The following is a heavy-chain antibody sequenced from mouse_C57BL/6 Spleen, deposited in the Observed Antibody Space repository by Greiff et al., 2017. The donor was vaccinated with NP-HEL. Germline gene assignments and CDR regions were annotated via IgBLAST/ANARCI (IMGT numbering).Heavy chain of an antibody. J-gene: IGHJ2*01. CDR3: ARFTTVVAFDY. CDR1: GYTFTSYW. Sequence: VQLQQPGAELVKPGASVKLSCKASGYTFTSYWMHWVKQRPGQGLEWIGMIHPNSGSTNYNEKFKSKATLTVDKSSSTAYMQLSSLTSEDSAVYYFARFTTVVAFDYWGQGTTLTVSS. V-gene: IGHV1-64*01. D-gene: IGHD1-1*01. CDR2: IHPNSGST.